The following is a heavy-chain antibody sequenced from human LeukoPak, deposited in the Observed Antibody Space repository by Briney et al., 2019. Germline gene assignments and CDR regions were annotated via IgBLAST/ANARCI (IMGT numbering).Heavy chain of an antibody. Sequence: NAGGSLRLSCAASGFSFSDYYMSWIRQAPGKGLEWISYISSSGSTIYYADSVKGRFTISRDNAENSLYLQMNSLRAEDTAVYYCARSLWSGYYIHYWGQGTLVTVSA. CDR2: ISSSGSTI. CDR3: ARSLWSGYYIHY. V-gene: IGHV3-11*04. CDR1: GFSFSDYY. J-gene: IGHJ4*02. D-gene: IGHD3-3*01.